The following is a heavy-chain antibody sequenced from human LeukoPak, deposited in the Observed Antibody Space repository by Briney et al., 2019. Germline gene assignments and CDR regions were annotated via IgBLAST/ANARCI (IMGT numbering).Heavy chain of an antibody. V-gene: IGHV4-31*03. J-gene: IGHJ4*02. D-gene: IGHD4-11*01. CDR3: AREHYYSNDFFDY. Sequence: PSETLSLTCTVSGGSISSGGYYWSWIRQHPGKGLEWIGYIYYSGSTYYNPSLKSRVTISVDTPKNQFSLKLSSVTAADTAVYYCAREHYYSNDFFDYWGQGTLVTVSS. CDR1: GGSISSGGYY. CDR2: IYYSGST.